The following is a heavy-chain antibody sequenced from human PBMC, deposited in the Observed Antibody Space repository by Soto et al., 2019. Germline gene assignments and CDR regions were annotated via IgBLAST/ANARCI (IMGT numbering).Heavy chain of an antibody. CDR2: ISGSGGST. Sequence: SLRLSCAASGFTFSSYAMSWVRQAPGKGLEWVSAISGSGGSTYYADSAKGRFTISRDNSKNTLYLQMNSLRAEDTAVYYCAKDLVAAAGTGDYYYGMDVWGQGTTVTVSS. CDR1: GFTFSSYA. D-gene: IGHD6-13*01. V-gene: IGHV3-23*01. CDR3: AKDLVAAAGTGDYYYGMDV. J-gene: IGHJ6*02.